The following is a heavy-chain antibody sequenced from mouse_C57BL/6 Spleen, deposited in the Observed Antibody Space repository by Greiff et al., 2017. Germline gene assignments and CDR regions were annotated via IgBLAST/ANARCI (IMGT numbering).Heavy chain of an antibody. CDR1: GFNIKDYY. CDR2: IDPEDGET. V-gene: IGHV14-2*01. D-gene: IGHD2-4*01. Sequence: VHVKQSGAELVKPGASVKLSCTASGFNIKDYYMHWVKQRTEQGLEWIGRIDPEDGETKYAPKFQGKATITADTSSNTAYLQLSSLTSEDTAVYYCARRGLRQDYAMDYWGQGTSVTVSS. CDR3: ARRGLRQDYAMDY. J-gene: IGHJ4*01.